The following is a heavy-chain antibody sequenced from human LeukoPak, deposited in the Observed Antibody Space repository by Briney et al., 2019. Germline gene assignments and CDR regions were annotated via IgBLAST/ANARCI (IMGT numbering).Heavy chain of an antibody. CDR2: ISGSGGNT. D-gene: IGHD2/OR15-2a*01. CDR1: GFTFSSYA. V-gene: IGHV3-23*01. J-gene: IGHJ4*02. Sequence: AGGSLRLSCSASGFTFSSYAMSWVRQAPGKGLECVSGISGSGGNTYYPDSVKGRFTISRDSSKNTLNLQMNSLRVEDTAIYYCAKGRGNSAFYYLDAWGQGTLVAVSS. CDR3: AKGRGNSAFYYLDA.